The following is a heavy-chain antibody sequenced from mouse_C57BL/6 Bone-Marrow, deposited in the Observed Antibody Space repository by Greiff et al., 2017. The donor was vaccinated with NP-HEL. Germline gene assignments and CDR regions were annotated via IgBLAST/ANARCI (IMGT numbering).Heavy chain of an antibody. Sequence: QVQLKQPGAELVKPGASVKLSCKASGYTFTSYWMHWVKQRPGQGLEWIGMIHPNSGSTNYNEKFKSKATLTVDKSSSTAYMQLSSLTSEDSAVYYCARSGHGSSCYWYFDVWGTGTTVTVSS. J-gene: IGHJ1*03. CDR1: GYTFTSYW. D-gene: IGHD1-1*01. CDR2: IHPNSGST. CDR3: ARSGHGSSCYWYFDV. V-gene: IGHV1-64*01.